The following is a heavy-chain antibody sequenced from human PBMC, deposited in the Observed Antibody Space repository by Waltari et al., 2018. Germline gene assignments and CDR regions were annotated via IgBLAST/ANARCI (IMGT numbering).Heavy chain of an antibody. CDR3: ARAKGGVAVAGTLDY. J-gene: IGHJ4*02. D-gene: IGHD6-19*01. CDR1: GDSVSSNSAA. V-gene: IGHV6-1*01. CDR2: RNYRSKWYN. Sequence: QVQLQQSGPGLVTPSQTLSLTCAISGDSVSSNSAAWHWIRQSPSRGLEWLGRRNYRSKWYNDDAVSVKSRITLNPDTSKNQFALQLNSVTPEDTAVYYCARAKGGVAVAGTLDYWGQGTLVTVSS.